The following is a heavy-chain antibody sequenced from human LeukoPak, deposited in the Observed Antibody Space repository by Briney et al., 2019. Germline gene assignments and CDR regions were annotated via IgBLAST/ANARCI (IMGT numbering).Heavy chain of an antibody. Sequence: PGGSLRLSCAASGFTFSSYAMHWVRQAPGKGLEWVAVISYDGSNKYYADSVKGRFTISRDNSKNTLYLQMNSLRAEDTAVYYCASHTNIGWYPIDYWGQGTLVTVSS. V-gene: IGHV3-30*04. CDR3: ASHTNIGWYPIDY. D-gene: IGHD6-19*01. J-gene: IGHJ4*02. CDR1: GFTFSSYA. CDR2: ISYDGSNK.